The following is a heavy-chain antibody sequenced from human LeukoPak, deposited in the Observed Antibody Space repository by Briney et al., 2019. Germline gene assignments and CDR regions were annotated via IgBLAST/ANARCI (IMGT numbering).Heavy chain of an antibody. D-gene: IGHD2-2*01. Sequence: SETLSLTCTVSGGSISSYYWSWIRQPAGKGLEWIGRIYTSGSTNYNPSLKSRVTMSVDTSKNQFSLKLSSVTAADTAVYYCARAAYQLPHYYYMDVWGKGTTVTVSS. V-gene: IGHV4-4*07. J-gene: IGHJ6*03. CDR3: ARAAYQLPHYYYMDV. CDR2: IYTSGST. CDR1: GGSISSYY.